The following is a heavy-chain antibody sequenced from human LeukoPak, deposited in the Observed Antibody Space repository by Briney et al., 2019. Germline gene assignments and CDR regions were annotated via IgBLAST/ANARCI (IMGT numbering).Heavy chain of an antibody. Sequence: GGSLRLSCAASGFTFSSYAMSWVRQAPGKGLERVSAISGSGGSTYYADSVKGRFTISRDNSKNTLYLQMNSLRAEDTAVYYCAKDRLVGATLVDAFDIWGQGTMVTVSS. CDR3: AKDRLVGATLVDAFDI. CDR1: GFTFSSYA. D-gene: IGHD1-26*01. V-gene: IGHV3-23*01. CDR2: ISGSGGST. J-gene: IGHJ3*02.